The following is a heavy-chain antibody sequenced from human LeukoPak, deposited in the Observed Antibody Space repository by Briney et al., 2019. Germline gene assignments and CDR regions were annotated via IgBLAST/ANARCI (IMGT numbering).Heavy chain of an antibody. CDR2: ISAYNGNT. J-gene: IGHJ4*02. CDR1: GYTFTSYD. Sequence: ASVKVSCKASGYTFTSYDINWVRQAPGQGLESMGWISAYNGNTNYAQKLQGRVTMTTDSSSSTAYMELRSLTSDDTAVYYCARALGELPTDYWGQGTLVTVSS. V-gene: IGHV1-18*01. D-gene: IGHD1-26*01. CDR3: ARALGELPTDY.